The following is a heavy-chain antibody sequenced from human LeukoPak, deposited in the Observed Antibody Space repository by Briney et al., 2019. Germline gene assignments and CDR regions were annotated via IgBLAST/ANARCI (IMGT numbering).Heavy chain of an antibody. J-gene: IGHJ6*03. CDR2: ISSSSSTR. D-gene: IGHD1-20*01. CDR3: AREEVERRITRTVYYMDV. CDR1: GFTFSSYS. V-gene: IGHV3-48*04. Sequence: GGSLRLSCAASGFTFSSYSMNWVRQAPGKGLEWVSYISSSSSTRYYADSVKGRFTISRDNTKNSLYLQMNSLRVEDTAVYFCAREEVERRITRTVYYMDVWGKGATVTVSS.